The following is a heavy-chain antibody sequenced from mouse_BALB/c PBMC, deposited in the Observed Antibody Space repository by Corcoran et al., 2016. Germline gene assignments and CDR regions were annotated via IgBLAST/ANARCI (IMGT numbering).Heavy chain of an antibody. CDR1: GYTFNDYN. J-gene: IGHJ2*01. CDR3: ARWVITTLDY. Sequence: EVLLQQSGHELVKPGASVKIHCKASGYTFNDYNMEWVRPSHGKSLEWIGDINPRSGGTIYNQTFKGKATLTVDKSYSTAYMELRSLTSEDTAVYYCARWVITTLDYWGQGTTVTVSS. V-gene: IGHV1-18*01. CDR2: INPRSGGT. D-gene: IGHD1-1*01.